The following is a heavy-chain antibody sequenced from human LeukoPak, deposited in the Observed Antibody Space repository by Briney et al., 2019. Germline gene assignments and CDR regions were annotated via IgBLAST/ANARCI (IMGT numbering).Heavy chain of an antibody. V-gene: IGHV1-2*02. CDR1: GYTFTGYY. J-gene: IGHJ6*03. Sequence: GASVKVSCKASGYTFTGYYMHWVRQAPGQGLEWMGWINPNSGGTNYAQKFQGRVTMTRDTSISTAYMELSRLRSDDTAVYYCARDQYSGDILTSYYYYYYMDVWGKGTTVTISS. CDR2: INPNSGGT. D-gene: IGHD3-9*01. CDR3: ARDQYSGDILTSYYYYYYMDV.